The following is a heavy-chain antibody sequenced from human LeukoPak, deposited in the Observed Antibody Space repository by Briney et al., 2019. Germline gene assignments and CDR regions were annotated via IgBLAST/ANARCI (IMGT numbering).Heavy chain of an antibody. Sequence: PGGSLRLSCAASGFTFSSYAMHWVRQAPGKGLEWAAVISYDGSNKYYADSVKGRFTISRDNSKNTLYLQMNSLRAEDTAVYYCASGPGALTGTTPSNYWGQGTLVTVSS. CDR3: ASGPGALTGTTPSNY. CDR1: GFTFSSYA. J-gene: IGHJ4*02. CDR2: ISYDGSNK. D-gene: IGHD1-7*01. V-gene: IGHV3-30-3*01.